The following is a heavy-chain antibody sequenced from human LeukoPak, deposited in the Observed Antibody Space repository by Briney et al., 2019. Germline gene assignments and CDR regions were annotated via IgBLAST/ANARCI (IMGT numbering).Heavy chain of an antibody. D-gene: IGHD6-19*01. J-gene: IGHJ4*02. V-gene: IGHV4-59*08. CDR3: ASLATVAGSDY. CDR2: IYYSGNT. Sequence: PSETLSLTCTVSGGSISSYYWSWIRQPPGKGLEWIGYIYYSGNTNYNPSLKRRVTISVDTSKNQFSLKLSSVTAADTAVYYCASLATVAGSDYWGQGTLVTVSS. CDR1: GGSISSYY.